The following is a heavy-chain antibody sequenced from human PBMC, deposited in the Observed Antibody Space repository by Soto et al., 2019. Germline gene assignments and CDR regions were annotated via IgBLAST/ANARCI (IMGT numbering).Heavy chain of an antibody. D-gene: IGHD3-16*01. Sequence: EVQVLEAGGDLVQPGGSLRLSCAASGFTFSSSGVSWVRQDPGKGLEWVSGFSGGSGFTYYADSVKGRFSISRDNSKNTVFLQMDSLRAEDTALYYCAKGATSLDVWGQGTTVTVSS. CDR2: FSGGSGFT. CDR3: AKGATSLDV. CDR1: GFTFSSSG. V-gene: IGHV3-23*01. J-gene: IGHJ6*02.